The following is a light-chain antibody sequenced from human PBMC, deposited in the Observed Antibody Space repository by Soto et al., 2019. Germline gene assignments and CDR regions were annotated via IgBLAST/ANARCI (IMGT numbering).Light chain of an antibody. CDR2: GAS. CDR1: QTISSW. V-gene: IGKV1-39*01. CDR3: QQSYSTPRT. J-gene: IGKJ5*01. Sequence: DIQMTQSPSTLSGSVGDRVTITCRASQTISSWLAWYQQKPGKAPKLLIYGASTLQSGVPSRFSGSGSGTDFTLTISSLQPEDFATYYCQQSYSTPRTFGQGTRLEIK.